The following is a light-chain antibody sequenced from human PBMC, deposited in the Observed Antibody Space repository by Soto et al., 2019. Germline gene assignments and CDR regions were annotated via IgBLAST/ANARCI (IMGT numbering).Light chain of an antibody. V-gene: IGKV3-11*01. Sequence: EIVLTQSPATLSLSPGERATLSCRASQSVSSYLAWYQQKPGQAPRLLIYDASKRATGIPARFRGSGSGTDFTLTISSLEPEDFAVYYCQQHAHWPLTFGGGTKVEIK. CDR2: DAS. J-gene: IGKJ4*01. CDR3: QQHAHWPLT. CDR1: QSVSSY.